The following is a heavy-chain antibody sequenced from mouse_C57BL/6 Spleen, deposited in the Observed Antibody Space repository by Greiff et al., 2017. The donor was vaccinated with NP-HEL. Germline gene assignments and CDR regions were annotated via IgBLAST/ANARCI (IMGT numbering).Heavy chain of an antibody. Sequence: QVQLQQPGAELVKPGASVKLSCKASGYTFTSYWMHWVKQRPGQGLEWIGMIHPNSGSTNYNEKFKSKATLTVDKSSSTAYMQLSSLTSEDSAVYYCARCRDYFGGDDYWGQGTTLTVSS. J-gene: IGHJ2*01. V-gene: IGHV1-64*01. CDR3: ARCRDYFGGDDY. CDR2: IHPNSGST. D-gene: IGHD1-1*01. CDR1: GYTFTSYW.